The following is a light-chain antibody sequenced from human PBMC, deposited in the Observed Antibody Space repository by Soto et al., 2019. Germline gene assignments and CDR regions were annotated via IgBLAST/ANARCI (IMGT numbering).Light chain of an antibody. Sequence: EVVLTQSPATPSLSRRERDTLFCSASQGLRNYLAWYQQKPGQALRVLTDDVSNRATGIPARFSGSGSGTDFTLLISSRYREDFAVYYCQQRSNWPAFGQET. CDR1: QGLRNY. CDR3: QQRSNWPA. CDR2: DVS. J-gene: IGKJ1*01. V-gene: IGKV3-11*01.